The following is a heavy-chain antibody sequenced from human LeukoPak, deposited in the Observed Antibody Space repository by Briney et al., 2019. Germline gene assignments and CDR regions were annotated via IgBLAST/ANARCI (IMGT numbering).Heavy chain of an antibody. D-gene: IGHD6-19*01. CDR2: FDPEDGET. CDR3: ATVVGEQWLVRFFDY. J-gene: IGHJ4*02. Sequence: GASVKVSCKVSGYTLTELSMHWVRQAPGKGLEWMGGFDPEDGETSYAQKFQGRVTMTEDTSTDTAYMELSSLRSEDTAVYYCATVVGEQWLVRFFDYWGQGTLVTVSS. V-gene: IGHV1-24*01. CDR1: GYTLTELS.